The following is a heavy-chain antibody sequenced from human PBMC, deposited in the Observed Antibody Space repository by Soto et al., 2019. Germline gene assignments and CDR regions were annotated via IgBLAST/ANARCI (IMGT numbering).Heavy chain of an antibody. CDR3: AKDTVPVATPWFDP. J-gene: IGHJ5*02. D-gene: IGHD2-15*01. V-gene: IGHV3-23*01. CDR1: GFTFSNYA. CDR2: LSGSGGST. Sequence: GGSLRLSCAASGFTFSNYAMSWVRQAPGKGLEWVSTLSGSGGSTYYADSVKGRFTISRDNSKNTLYLQMNSLRAEDTAVYYCAKDTVPVATPWFDPWGQEPLFTVSS.